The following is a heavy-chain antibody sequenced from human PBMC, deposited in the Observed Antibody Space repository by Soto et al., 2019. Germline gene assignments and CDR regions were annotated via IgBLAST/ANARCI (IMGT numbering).Heavy chain of an antibody. Sequence: GGSLRLSCAASGFTVSSNYMSWVRQAPGKGLEWVSVIYSSCSTYYADYVKGRFTISRDNSKNTLYLQMNSLRAEDTAVYDCERDLVQLGIRNKAFDIWGQGTMVTVSS. J-gene: IGHJ3*02. CDR1: GFTVSSNY. CDR3: ERDLVQLGIRNKAFDI. D-gene: IGHD7-27*01. CDR2: IYSSCST. V-gene: IGHV3-53*01.